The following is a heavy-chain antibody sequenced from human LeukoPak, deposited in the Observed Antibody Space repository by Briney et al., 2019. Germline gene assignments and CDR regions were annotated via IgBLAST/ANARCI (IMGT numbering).Heavy chain of an antibody. CDR2: VYNGGST. D-gene: IGHD1-26*01. Sequence: PSETLSLTCTVSGGSISNYFWNWIRQSPGKRLEWIGFVYNGGSTNYNPSLKSRVTMSVETSKNQFSLKMSYVTAADTAMYYCARERSGSYYRWYFDLWGRGTLVTVSS. J-gene: IGHJ2*01. CDR1: GGSISNYF. CDR3: ARERSGSYYRWYFDL. V-gene: IGHV4-59*01.